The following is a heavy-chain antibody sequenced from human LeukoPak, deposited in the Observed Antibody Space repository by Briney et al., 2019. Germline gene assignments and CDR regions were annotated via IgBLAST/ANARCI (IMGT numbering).Heavy chain of an antibody. CDR3: ARVRVVPADYFDY. J-gene: IGHJ4*02. CDR1: AFTFSSYW. V-gene: IGHV3-74*01. Sequence: GGSLRLSCAASAFTFSSYWMHWVRQAPGHELVWVSRVNSDGSNTSYTGSVKGRLTMSRDNAKNTLYLQMNSLRAEDTAVYYCARVRVVPADYFDYWGQGSLVTVSS. CDR2: VNSDGSNT. D-gene: IGHD2-2*01.